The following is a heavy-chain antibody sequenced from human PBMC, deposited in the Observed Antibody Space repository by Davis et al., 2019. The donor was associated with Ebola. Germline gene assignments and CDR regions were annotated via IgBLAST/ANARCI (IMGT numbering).Heavy chain of an antibody. J-gene: IGHJ4*01. CDR2: ISYDGSEE. V-gene: IGHV3-30*03. D-gene: IGHD6-6*01. CDR3: TRDFFEYSSSPFSDY. Sequence: GESLKISCTASGFTFSRYGMHWVRQAPGKGLEWVAVISYDGSEEYYADSLKGRFAISRDNSKATLFLQINSVRPDDTGVYYCTRDFFEYSSSPFSDYWGPGTLVTVSS. CDR1: GFTFSRYG.